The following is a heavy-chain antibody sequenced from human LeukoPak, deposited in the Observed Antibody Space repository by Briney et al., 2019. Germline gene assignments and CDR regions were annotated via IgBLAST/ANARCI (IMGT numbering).Heavy chain of an antibody. CDR1: GGSISSSSYY. CDR3: ARERQRGIFDY. CDR2: IYYSGST. V-gene: IGHV4-39*07. Sequence: SKTLSLTCTVSGGSISSSSYYWGWIRQPPGKGLEWIGSIYYSGSTYYNPSLKSRVTISVDTSKNQFSLKLSSVTAADTAVYYCARERQRGIFDYWGQGTLVTVSS. D-gene: IGHD2-15*01. J-gene: IGHJ4*02.